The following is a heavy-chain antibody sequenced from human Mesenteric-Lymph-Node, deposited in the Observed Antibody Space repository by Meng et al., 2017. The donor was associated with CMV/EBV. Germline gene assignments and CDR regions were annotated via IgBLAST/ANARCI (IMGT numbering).Heavy chain of an antibody. J-gene: IGHJ6*02. V-gene: IGHV4-39*07. CDR3: ARDRVRYSDDYYYYGMDV. D-gene: IGHD3-9*01. CDR1: LGSISSGSYY. Sequence: GSLRLSCTLSLGSISSGSYYWVWLRQPPGKGLEWIGSIHYTGSTSYNPSLKTRVSISEDTSKNEFSLTLTSVTAADTAVYYCARDRVRYSDDYYYYGMDVWGQGTTVTVSS. CDR2: IHYTGST.